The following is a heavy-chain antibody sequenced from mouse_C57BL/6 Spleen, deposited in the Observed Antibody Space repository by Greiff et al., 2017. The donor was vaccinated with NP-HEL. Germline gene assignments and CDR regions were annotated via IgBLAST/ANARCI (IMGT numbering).Heavy chain of an antibody. D-gene: IGHD2-3*01. CDR3: ARGGWLPLYYAMDY. J-gene: IGHJ4*01. Sequence: EVKLMESGGGLVKPGGSLKLSCAASGFTFSDYGMHWVRQAPEKGLEWVAYISSGSSTIYYADTVKGRFTISRDNAKNTLFLQMTSLRSEDTAMYYCARGGWLPLYYAMDYWGQGTSVTVSS. V-gene: IGHV5-17*01. CDR2: ISSGSSTI. CDR1: GFTFSDYG.